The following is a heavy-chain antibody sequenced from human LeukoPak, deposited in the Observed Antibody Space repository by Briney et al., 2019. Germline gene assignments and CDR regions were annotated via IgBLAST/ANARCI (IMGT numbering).Heavy chain of an antibody. V-gene: IGHV3-33*01. CDR1: GFTFSSYG. Sequence: PGRSLRLSCAASGFTFSSYGMHWVRQAPGKGLEWVAVIWYDGSNKYYADSVKGRFTISRDNSKNTLYLQMNSLRAEDTAVYYCARGAGVYNGHGDNWFDPWGQGTLVTVSS. CDR2: IWYDGSNK. CDR3: ARGAGVYNGHGDNWFDP. D-gene: IGHD5-24*01. J-gene: IGHJ5*02.